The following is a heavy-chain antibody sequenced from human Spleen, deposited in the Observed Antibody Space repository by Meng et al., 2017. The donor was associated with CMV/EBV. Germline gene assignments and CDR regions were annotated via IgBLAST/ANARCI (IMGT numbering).Heavy chain of an antibody. CDR2: IKQDGSER. CDR1: GFTFSNYW. J-gene: IGHJ6*02. CDR3: ARDLKWIAARPVPTSYGMDV. Sequence: GGSLRLSCAVSGFTFSNYWMSWARQAPGKGLEWVANIKQDGSERYYVDSVKGRFTISRDNAKNSLYLQMNSLRAEDTAVYYCARDLKWIAARPVPTSYGMDVWGQGTTVTVSS. V-gene: IGHV3-7*01. D-gene: IGHD6-6*01.